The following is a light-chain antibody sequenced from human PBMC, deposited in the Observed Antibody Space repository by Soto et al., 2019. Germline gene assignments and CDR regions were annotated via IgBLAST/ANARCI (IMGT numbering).Light chain of an antibody. CDR3: GTWANGQSAGGV. V-gene: IGLV1-51*01. CDR1: SSNIGNNY. J-gene: IGLJ3*02. CDR2: ENS. Sequence: QSVLTQPPSVSAAPGQSVTISCSGSSSNIGNNYVSWYQQLPGTAPKLIIYENSKRPSGIPDRFSGSKSGTSATLAISGLQTGDEADYYCGTWANGQSAGGVFGGGTKLTVL.